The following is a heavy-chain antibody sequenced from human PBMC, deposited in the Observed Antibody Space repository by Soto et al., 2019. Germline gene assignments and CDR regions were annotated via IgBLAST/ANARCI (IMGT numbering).Heavy chain of an antibody. Sequence: EVQLLESGGGLVQPGGSLRLSCAASGFTFSNYGMNWIRLAPGEGLEWVSTVSPAGSTFYADSVRGRFTISRDNSKSTVDLQMYGLRVDDTAIYYCVRSWAYWGRGTVVTVSS. CDR2: VSPAGST. V-gene: IGHV3-23*01. CDR3: VRSWAY. D-gene: IGHD6-13*01. CDR1: GFTFSNYG. J-gene: IGHJ4*02.